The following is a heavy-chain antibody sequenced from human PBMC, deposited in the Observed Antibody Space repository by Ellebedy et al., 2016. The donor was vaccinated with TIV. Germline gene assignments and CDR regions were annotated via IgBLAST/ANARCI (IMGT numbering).Heavy chain of an antibody. J-gene: IGHJ4*02. V-gene: IGHV3-23*01. D-gene: IGHD1-1*01. CDR1: GFTFSSFA. CDR2: VTDNGGST. CDR3: AKGVGTTKSSFDY. Sequence: GGSLRLSXAASGFTFSSFAMSWAPKPPGKGLEWVSTVTDNGGSTYYADSVKGRFTISRDDSKNTLYMQVNTLRAEDTAVYYCAKGVGTTKSSFDYWGQGTLVTVSS.